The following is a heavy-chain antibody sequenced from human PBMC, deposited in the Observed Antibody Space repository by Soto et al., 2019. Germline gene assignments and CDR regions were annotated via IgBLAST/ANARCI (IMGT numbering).Heavy chain of an antibody. CDR2: IIPTFGTT. Sequence: SVKVSCMAPVGNFSSNGMRCVRQAPGQGLEFMGGIIPTFGTTNYAHKFRGRVTITADESTGTAYMELSSLRSDDTAVYYCAGASDSTWYNWLDPWGQGTLVTVPQ. V-gene: IGHV1-69*13. CDR1: VGNFSSNG. CDR3: AGASDSTWYNWLDP. D-gene: IGHD5-18*01. J-gene: IGHJ5*02.